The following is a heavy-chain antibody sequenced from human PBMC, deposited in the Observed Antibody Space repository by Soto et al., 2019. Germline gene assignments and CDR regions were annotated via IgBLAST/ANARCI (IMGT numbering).Heavy chain of an antibody. CDR2: INPNSGGT. Sequence: ASVKVSCKASGYTFTGYYMHWVRQAPGQGLEWMGWINPNSGGTNYAQKFQGRVTMTRDTSISTAYMELSRLRSDDTAVYYCARDPNSSRWFPHYHYYGMDVWGQGTTVTVSS. V-gene: IGHV1-2*02. CDR1: GYTFTGYY. D-gene: IGHD6-13*01. CDR3: ARDPNSSRWFPHYHYYGMDV. J-gene: IGHJ6*02.